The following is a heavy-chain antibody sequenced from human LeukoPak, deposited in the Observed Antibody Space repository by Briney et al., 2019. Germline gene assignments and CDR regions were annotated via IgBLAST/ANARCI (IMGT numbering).Heavy chain of an antibody. CDR1: GYTFTAYY. CDR2: MNPKSANT. V-gene: IGHV1-8*01. Sequence: ASVKVSCKASGYTFTAYYLNWVRQATGQGLEWMGWMNPKSANTGYAQKFQGRVTMTRDTSINTAYMELSSLRSEDTAIYYCARGKLTHGDYVAVDFWGQGTLVTVSS. D-gene: IGHD4-17*01. CDR3: ARGKLTHGDYVAVDF. J-gene: IGHJ4*02.